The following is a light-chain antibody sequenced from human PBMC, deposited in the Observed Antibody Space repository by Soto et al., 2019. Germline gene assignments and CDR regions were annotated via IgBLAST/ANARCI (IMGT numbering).Light chain of an antibody. V-gene: IGKV1-9*01. Sequence: DIQLTQSPSFLSASVGDRVTITCRASQDISSYLAWYQQKPGKAPNLLIYAASTLHSGVPSRFSGSGSGTEFTLTISSLQPEDFATYYCQQLNSYPATFGQGTRLEIK. J-gene: IGKJ5*01. CDR3: QQLNSYPAT. CDR2: AAS. CDR1: QDISSY.